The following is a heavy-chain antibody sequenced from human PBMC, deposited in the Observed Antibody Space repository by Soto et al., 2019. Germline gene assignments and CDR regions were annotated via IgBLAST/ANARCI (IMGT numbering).Heavy chain of an antibody. Sequence: PGGSLRLSCAASGFTFSSYAMSWVRQAPGKGLEWVSAISGSGGSTYYADSVKGRFTISRDNSKNTLYLQMNSLRAEDTAVYYCARVGYCSGGSCYGHDAFDIWGQGTMVTVSS. V-gene: IGHV3-23*01. J-gene: IGHJ3*02. CDR2: ISGSGGST. D-gene: IGHD2-15*01. CDR3: ARVGYCSGGSCYGHDAFDI. CDR1: GFTFSSYA.